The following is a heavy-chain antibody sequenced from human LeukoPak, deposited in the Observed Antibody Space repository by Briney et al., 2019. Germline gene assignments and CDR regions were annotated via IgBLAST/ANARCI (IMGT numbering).Heavy chain of an antibody. D-gene: IGHD4-17*01. CDR1: GFTFSSYS. J-gene: IGHJ4*02. V-gene: IGHV3-21*01. CDR2: ISSSSSYI. Sequence: SGGSLRLSCAASGFTFSSYSMNWVRQAPGKGLEWVSSISSSSSYIYYADSVKGRFTISRDNAKNSLYLQMNSPRAEDSAVYYCARDRLHYGEYEKTFDYWGQGTLVTVSS. CDR3: ARDRLHYGEYEKTFDY.